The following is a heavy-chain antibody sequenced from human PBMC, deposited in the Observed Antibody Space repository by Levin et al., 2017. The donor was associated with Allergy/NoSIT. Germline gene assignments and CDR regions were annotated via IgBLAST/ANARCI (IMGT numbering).Heavy chain of an antibody. CDR1: GFTFSSYS. CDR3: ARDPFRSIGLRYFDWSRADYGMDV. J-gene: IGHJ6*02. D-gene: IGHD3-9*01. CDR2: ISSSSSTI. V-gene: IGHV3-48*01. Sequence: GGSLRLSCAASGFTFSSYSMNWVRQAPGKGLEWVSFISSSSSTIYYADSVKGRFTISRDNAKNSLYLQMNSLRAEDTAVYYCARDPFRSIGLRYFDWSRADYGMDVWGQGTTVTVSS.